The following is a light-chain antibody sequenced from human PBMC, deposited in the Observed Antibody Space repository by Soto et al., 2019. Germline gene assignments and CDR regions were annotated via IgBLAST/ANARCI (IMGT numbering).Light chain of an antibody. Sequence: DIQMTQSPSTLSGSVGDRVTITCRASQTISSWLAWYQQKPGKAPKLLIYKASTLKSGVPSRFSRRGSGTALTLPIRSLQPDDFYTYYCQHYTSYSDAFGQATKVE. J-gene: IGKJ1*01. V-gene: IGKV1-5*03. CDR2: KAS. CDR3: QHYTSYSDA. CDR1: QTISSW.